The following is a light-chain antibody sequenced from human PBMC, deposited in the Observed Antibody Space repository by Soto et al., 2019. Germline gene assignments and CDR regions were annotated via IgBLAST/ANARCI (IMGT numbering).Light chain of an antibody. V-gene: IGKV3D-15*01. Sequence: EIVLTQSPATLSVSPGERATLSCRASQSVGSNLAWFQQKPGQAPRLLIYGASARATGIPARFSGSGSATEFTLSISSVQFEDFAVYHCQQYTNWPPITFGQGTRLEIK. CDR2: GAS. CDR1: QSVGSN. J-gene: IGKJ5*01. CDR3: QQYTNWPPIT.